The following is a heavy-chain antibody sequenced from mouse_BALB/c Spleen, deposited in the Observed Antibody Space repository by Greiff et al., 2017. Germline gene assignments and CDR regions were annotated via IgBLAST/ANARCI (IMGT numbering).Heavy chain of an antibody. CDR1: GYSFTGYN. V-gene: IGHV1-39*01. Sequence: EVKLVESGPELEKPGASVKISCKASGYSFTGYNMNWVKQSNGKSLEWIGNIDPYYGGTSYNQKFKGKATLTVDKSSSTAYMQLKSLTSEDSAVYYCAREGYDGAWFAYWGQGTLVTVSA. CDR2: IDPYYGGT. CDR3: AREGYDGAWFAY. D-gene: IGHD2-14*01. J-gene: IGHJ3*01.